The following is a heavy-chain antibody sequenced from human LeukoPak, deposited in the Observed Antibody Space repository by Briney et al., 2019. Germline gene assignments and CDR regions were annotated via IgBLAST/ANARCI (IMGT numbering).Heavy chain of an antibody. Sequence: PGGSLRLSCAASGFTFSSYAMHWVRQAPGKGLEWVAVISYDGSNKYYADSVKGRFTISRDNSKNTLYLQMNSLRAEDTAVYYCARELLLDFRARDHSKAAAGPFDYWGQGTLVTVSS. J-gene: IGHJ4*02. CDR2: ISYDGSNK. CDR3: ARELLLDFRARDHSKAAAGPFDY. D-gene: IGHD6-13*01. CDR1: GFTFSSYA. V-gene: IGHV3-30*04.